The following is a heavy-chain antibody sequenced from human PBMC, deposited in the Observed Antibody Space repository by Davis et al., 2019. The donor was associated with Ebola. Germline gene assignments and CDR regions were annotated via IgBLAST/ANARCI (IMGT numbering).Heavy chain of an antibody. CDR1: GGSISSYY. J-gene: IGHJ3*02. D-gene: IGHD3-10*01. CDR3: AREEIGGAFDI. V-gene: IGHV4-59*01. Sequence: PSETLSLTCSVSGGSISSYYWSWIRQPPGKGLEWIGYIYYSGSTNYNPSLKSRVTISVDTSKNQFSLKLSSVTAADTAVYYCAREEIGGAFDIWGQGTMVTVSS. CDR2: IYYSGST.